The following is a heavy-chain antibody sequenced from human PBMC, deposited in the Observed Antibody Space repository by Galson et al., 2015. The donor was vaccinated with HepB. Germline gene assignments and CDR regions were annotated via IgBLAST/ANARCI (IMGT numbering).Heavy chain of an antibody. V-gene: IGHV3-48*02. CDR3: ARAVAHYYGGSGYYYPFDY. D-gene: IGHD3-22*01. CDR2: ISRSGDVI. J-gene: IGHJ4*02. CDR1: GFTFSSYG. Sequence: SLRLSCAASGFTFSSYGMNWVRWVRQAPGKGLEWISYISRSGDVIHYADSVKGRIIISRDNAKNSLYLQMNSLGDEDTAVYYCARAVAHYYGGSGYYYPFDYWGQGTLVTVSS.